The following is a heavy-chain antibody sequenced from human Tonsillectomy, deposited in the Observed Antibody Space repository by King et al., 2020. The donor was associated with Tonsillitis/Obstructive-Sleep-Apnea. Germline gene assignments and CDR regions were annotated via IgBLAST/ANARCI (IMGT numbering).Heavy chain of an antibody. Sequence: VQLVESGGGVVQPGRSLRLSCASSGFTFSSNGMHWVRQAPGKGLEWVAVISKDGRCKNYPESVKGRFTVARDNSKNTLYLQMNSLRPEDTAVYFCARDLGLGVVSPYFDYWGQGALVTVSS. V-gene: IGHV3-30*05. CDR3: ARDLGLGVVSPYFDY. CDR1: GFTFSSNG. D-gene: IGHD3-3*01. J-gene: IGHJ4*02. CDR2: ISKDGRCK.